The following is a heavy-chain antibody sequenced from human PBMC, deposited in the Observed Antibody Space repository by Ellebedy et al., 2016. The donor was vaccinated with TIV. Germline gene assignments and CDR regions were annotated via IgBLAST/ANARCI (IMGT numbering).Heavy chain of an antibody. CDR2: SYPSGNT. D-gene: IGHD3-10*01. V-gene: IGHV4-30-2*01. Sequence: SETLSLXXGVSNGSIVSGGYSWSWIRQLPGKGLEWIGNSYPSGNTFYNSSLKTRVTMSVDRSKNQFSLRLSSVTAADTAVYYCARYAFGSGSFDYWGQGILVTVSS. CDR1: NGSIVSGGYS. CDR3: ARYAFGSGSFDY. J-gene: IGHJ4*02.